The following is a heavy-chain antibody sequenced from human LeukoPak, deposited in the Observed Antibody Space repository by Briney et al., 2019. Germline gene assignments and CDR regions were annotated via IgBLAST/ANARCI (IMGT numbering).Heavy chain of an antibody. D-gene: IGHD3-22*01. Sequence: PGGSPRLSCAASGFTFSSYGMHWVRQAPGKGLEWVAFIRYDGSNKYYADSVKGRFTISRDNSKNTLYLPMNSMRAEDTAVYYCAREVYDSSGYQLKLYAFDIWGQGTMVTVSS. J-gene: IGHJ3*02. V-gene: IGHV3-30*02. CDR1: GFTFSSYG. CDR2: IRYDGSNK. CDR3: AREVYDSSGYQLKLYAFDI.